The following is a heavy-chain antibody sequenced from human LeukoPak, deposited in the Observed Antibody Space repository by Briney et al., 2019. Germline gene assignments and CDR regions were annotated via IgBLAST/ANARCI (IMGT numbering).Heavy chain of an antibody. CDR2: IYSGGST. CDR3: AAGGDYESWYDAFDI. V-gene: IGHV3-66*01. D-gene: IGHD2-21*02. CDR1: GFTVSSNY. J-gene: IGHJ3*02. Sequence: PEGSLRLSCAASGFTVSSNYMSWVRQAPGKGLEWVSVIYSGGSTYYADSVKGRFTISRDNSKNTLYLQMNSLRAEDTAVYYCAAGGDYESWYDAFDIWGQGTMVTVSS.